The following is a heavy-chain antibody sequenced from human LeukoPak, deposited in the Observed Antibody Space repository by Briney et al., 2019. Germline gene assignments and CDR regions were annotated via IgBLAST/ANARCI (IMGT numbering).Heavy chain of an antibody. CDR2: ISGSGGRI. Sequence: QPGGSLRLSCAASGFTFSSYAMSWVRQAPGKGLEWVSAISGSGGRIYYGASVKGRFTISRDNSKNTLNLQMNSLRAEDTAVYYCARDRVGVSAYDSLFDYWGQGTLVTVSS. CDR1: GFTFSSYA. D-gene: IGHD5-12*01. V-gene: IGHV3-23*01. CDR3: ARDRVGVSAYDSLFDY. J-gene: IGHJ4*02.